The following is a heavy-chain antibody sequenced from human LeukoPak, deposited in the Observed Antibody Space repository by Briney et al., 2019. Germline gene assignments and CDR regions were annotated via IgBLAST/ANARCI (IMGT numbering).Heavy chain of an antibody. Sequence: ISSWSAGYGFTKYWIGRGRQMPEKNLEWMGIINPADSDTRKSPAFHGQVTISADKSISTAYLQWSSLKAADSAMYYFARVMYGGKEGTFDYWGQGTLVTVSS. CDR3: ARVMYGGKEGTFDY. CDR2: INPADSDT. V-gene: IGHV5-51*01. CDR1: GYGFTKYW. D-gene: IGHD4-23*01. J-gene: IGHJ4*02.